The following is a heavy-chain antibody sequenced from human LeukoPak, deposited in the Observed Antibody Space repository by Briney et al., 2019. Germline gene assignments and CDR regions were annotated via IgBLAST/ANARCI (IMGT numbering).Heavy chain of an antibody. Sequence: SETLSLTCTVSGGSISSSGHYWGWIRQPPGKGLEWIGSIYYSGSTYYNPSLRSRVTISVDTSKNQFSLKLNSVTAADTAVYYCARQYYDILTGYSYQLDYWGQGTLVTVS. CDR2: IYYSGST. CDR1: GGSISSSGHY. CDR3: ARQYYDILTGYSYQLDY. V-gene: IGHV4-39*01. D-gene: IGHD3-9*01. J-gene: IGHJ4*02.